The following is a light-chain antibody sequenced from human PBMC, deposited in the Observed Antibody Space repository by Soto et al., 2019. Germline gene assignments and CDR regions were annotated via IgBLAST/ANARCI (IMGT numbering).Light chain of an antibody. J-gene: IGKJ3*01. CDR1: QDIKTY. Sequence: IPLTQSPSSLSASVGDRVSITCRASQDIKTYLAWYQQKQGKAPKLLISGTFTLQSGVPSRFNGSGSGTDFTLTISRLQPEDFATYYCQHLNNYPPFTFGPGIKVDLE. V-gene: IGKV1-9*01. CDR2: GTF. CDR3: QHLNNYPPFT.